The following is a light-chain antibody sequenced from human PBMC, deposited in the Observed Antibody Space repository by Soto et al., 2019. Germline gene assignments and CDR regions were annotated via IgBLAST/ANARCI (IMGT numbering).Light chain of an antibody. CDR2: AAS. J-gene: IGKJ1*01. V-gene: IGKV1-39*01. CDR3: KQSFVTPRT. Sequence: DVQMTQSPSSLSASVGDRVTITCRASQSIKKSLNWYQQKPGKAPRLLIFAASNMQSGVPSRFSGSGSGTDFTLTIRSLQPEDFATYYCKQSFVTPRTFGQGTKVDIK. CDR1: QSIKKS.